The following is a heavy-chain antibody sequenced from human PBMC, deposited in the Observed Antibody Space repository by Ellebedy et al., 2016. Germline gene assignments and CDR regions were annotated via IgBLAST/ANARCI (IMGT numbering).Heavy chain of an antibody. V-gene: IGHV3-11*03. CDR1: GFTFSDYY. D-gene: IGHD3-9*01. J-gene: IGHJ3*02. Sequence: GGSLRLSXAASGFTFSDYYMSWIRQAPGKGLEWVSYISSSSSYTNYADSVKGRFTISRDNAKNSLYLQMNSLRAEDTAVYYCASSDRYFDWPYDAFDIWGQGTMVTVSS. CDR2: ISSSSSYT. CDR3: ASSDRYFDWPYDAFDI.